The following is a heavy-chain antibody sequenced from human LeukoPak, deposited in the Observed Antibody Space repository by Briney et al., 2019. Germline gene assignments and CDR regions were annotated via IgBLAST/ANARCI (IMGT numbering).Heavy chain of an antibody. CDR1: GFTFSSYG. CDR2: IKQDGSQK. Sequence: PGGSLRLSCAASGFTFSSYGMHWVRQAPGKVLEWVANIKQDGSQKYYVDSVKGRFTISRDNAKNSLYLQMNSLRAEDTAVYYCARDGELGYFDDWGQGTLVTVSS. CDR3: ARDGELGYFDD. J-gene: IGHJ4*02. V-gene: IGHV3-7*01. D-gene: IGHD2-21*01.